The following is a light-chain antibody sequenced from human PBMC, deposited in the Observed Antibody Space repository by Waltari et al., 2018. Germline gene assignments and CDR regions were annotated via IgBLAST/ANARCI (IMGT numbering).Light chain of an antibody. CDR3: LKRPRPPYT. CDR1: QSVSNF. J-gene: IGKJ2*01. CDR2: SAS. Sequence: DIQSTESPSSLSACVGGRAIVTCRAGQSVSNFLNWYQHKPLKAPKLLLYSASTLQGGVPSRCSGSGSGTAFTLHISSLQPDDVATYYCLKRPRPPYTFGQGTNVEIK. V-gene: IGKV1-39*01.